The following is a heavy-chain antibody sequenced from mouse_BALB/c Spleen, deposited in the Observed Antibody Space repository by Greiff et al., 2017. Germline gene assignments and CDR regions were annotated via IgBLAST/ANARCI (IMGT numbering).Heavy chain of an antibody. CDR2: INPSTGYT. CDR3: ARTRGSYYDHWYCDV. D-gene: IGHD2-4*01. J-gene: IGHJ1*01. Sequence: VQLQQSGAELAKPGASVKMSCKASGYTFTSYWMHWVKQRPGQGLEWIGYINPSTGYTEYNQKFKDKATLTADKSSSTAYMQLSSLTSEDSAVYYCARTRGSYYDHWYCDVWGAGTTGTVSS. CDR1: GYTFTSYW. V-gene: IGHV1-7*01.